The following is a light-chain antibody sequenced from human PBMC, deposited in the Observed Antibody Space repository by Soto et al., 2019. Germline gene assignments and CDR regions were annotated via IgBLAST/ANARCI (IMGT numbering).Light chain of an antibody. CDR2: DVS. CDR1: QSISSY. J-gene: IGKJ1*01. Sequence: EIVLTQSPGTLSLSPGERATLSCRASQSISSYLIWYQQKPGQAPRLLIYDVSNRATGIPARFSGSGSGTDFTLTISSLEPEDFAVYCCQQRSNWPRTFGQGTKVDIK. V-gene: IGKV3-11*01. CDR3: QQRSNWPRT.